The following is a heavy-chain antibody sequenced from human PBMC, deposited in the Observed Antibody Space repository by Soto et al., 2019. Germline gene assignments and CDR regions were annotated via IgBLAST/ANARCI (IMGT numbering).Heavy chain of an antibody. CDR1: GYTFTSYY. V-gene: IGHV1-46*01. J-gene: IGHJ6*02. Sequence: ASVKVSCKASGYTFTSYYTHWVRQAPGQGLEWMGIINPSGGSTSFAQKFQGRVTMTRDTSTSTLYMELSSLTSEDTAVYYCARGDDTRAVIFYGLDVWDQGTTVTVSS. CDR2: INPSGGST. CDR3: ARGDDTRAVIFYGLDV. D-gene: IGHD3-10*01.